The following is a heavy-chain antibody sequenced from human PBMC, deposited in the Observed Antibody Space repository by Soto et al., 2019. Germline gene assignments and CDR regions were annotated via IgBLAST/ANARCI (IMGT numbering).Heavy chain of an antibody. CDR1: GFTFSSYA. CDR2: ISYDGSNK. J-gene: IGHJ4*02. Sequence: QVQLVESGGGVVQPGRSLRLSCAASGFTFSSYAMHWVRQAPGKGLEWVAVISYDGSNKYYADSVKGRFTISRDNSKNTLYLQMNRLRAEDTAVYYCVSTLDYWVQGPLVTVSS. V-gene: IGHV3-30-3*01. CDR3: VSTLDY.